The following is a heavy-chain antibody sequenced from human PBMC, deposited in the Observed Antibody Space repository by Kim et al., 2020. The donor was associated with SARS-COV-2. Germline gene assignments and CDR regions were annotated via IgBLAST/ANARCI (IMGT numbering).Heavy chain of an antibody. D-gene: IGHD3-22*01. CDR3: ASFKRITMIVVVIPRYYFDY. Sequence: SETLSLTCTVSGGSISSSSYYWGWSRQPPGKGLEWIGSIYYSGSTYYNPSLKSRVTISVDTSKNQFSLKLSSVTAADTAVHYCASFKRITMIVVVIPRYYFDYWGQGTLVTASS. CDR2: IYYSGST. J-gene: IGHJ4*02. V-gene: IGHV4-39*01. CDR1: GGSISSSSYY.